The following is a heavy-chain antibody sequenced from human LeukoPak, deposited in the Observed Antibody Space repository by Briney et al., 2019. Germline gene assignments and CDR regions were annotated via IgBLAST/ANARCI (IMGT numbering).Heavy chain of an antibody. V-gene: IGHV1-69*05. CDR3: ARGPLSRYCSGGSCSDTAMVLVFDH. D-gene: IGHD2-15*01. CDR2: IISIFGTA. J-gene: IGHJ4*02. CDR1: GGTFSSYA. Sequence: SVKVSCKASGGTFSSYAISWVRQAPGQGLEWMGRIISIFGTANYAQKFQGRVTITTDESTSTAYMELSSLRSEDTAVYYCARGPLSRYCSGGSCSDTAMVLVFDHWGQGTLVTVSS.